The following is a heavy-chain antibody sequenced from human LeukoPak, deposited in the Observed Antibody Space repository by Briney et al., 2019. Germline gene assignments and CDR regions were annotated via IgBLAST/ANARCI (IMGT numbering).Heavy chain of an antibody. Sequence: SETLSLTCTVSGGSISSYYWSWIRQPAGKGLDWIGRIYTTGSTNYNPSLKSRVTISVDTSKNQFSLKLSSVTAADTAVYYCAGWYSSSWTFDYWGQGTLVTVSS. CDR1: GGSISSYY. CDR2: IYTTGST. J-gene: IGHJ4*02. V-gene: IGHV4-4*07. D-gene: IGHD6-13*01. CDR3: AGWYSSSWTFDY.